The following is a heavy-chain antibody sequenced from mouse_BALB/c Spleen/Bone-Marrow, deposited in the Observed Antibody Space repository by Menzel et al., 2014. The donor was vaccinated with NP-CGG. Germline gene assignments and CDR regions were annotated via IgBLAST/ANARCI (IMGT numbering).Heavy chain of an antibody. Sequence: EVQLQESGPERVKPGASAKMSCKAPGYTFTTYVMHWVKQRPGQGLEWIGYINPYNDGTKYNEKFKGKATLTSDKSSSTAYMELSSLTSEDSAVYYCARHYYDYDYYAMDYWGQGTSVTVSS. J-gene: IGHJ4*01. CDR3: ARHYYDYDYYAMDY. D-gene: IGHD2-4*01. CDR2: INPYNDGT. V-gene: IGHV1-14*01. CDR1: GYTFTTYV.